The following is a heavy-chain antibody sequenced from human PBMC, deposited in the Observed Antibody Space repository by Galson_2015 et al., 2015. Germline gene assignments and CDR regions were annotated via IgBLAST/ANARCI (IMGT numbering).Heavy chain of an antibody. D-gene: IGHD5-12*01. J-gene: IGHJ4*02. Sequence: WMGIIYPGDSDTRYSLSFQGQVTISADKSISTAYLQWSSLKASDTAMYYCARLVGDVDIVATGEFDYWGQGTLVTVSS. CDR2: IYPGDSDT. V-gene: IGHV5-51*01. CDR3: ARLVGDVDIVATGEFDY.